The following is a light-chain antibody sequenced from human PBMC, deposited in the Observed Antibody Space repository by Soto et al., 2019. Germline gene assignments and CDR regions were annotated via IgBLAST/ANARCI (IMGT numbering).Light chain of an antibody. CDR1: QSVSSN. V-gene: IGKV3-15*01. CDR2: GAS. J-gene: IGKJ3*01. Sequence: EIVMTQSPAALSVSPGERATLSCRASQSVSSNLAWYQQKPGQAPRLLIYGASTRATGIPVRFSGSGSWTEFTLTISSLQSEDFAVYYCRQYNNWPSFTFGPGTKVDIK. CDR3: RQYNNWPSFT.